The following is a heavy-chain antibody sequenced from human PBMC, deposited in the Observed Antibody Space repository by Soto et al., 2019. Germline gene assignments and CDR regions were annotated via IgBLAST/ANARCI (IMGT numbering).Heavy chain of an antibody. CDR3: VRGLSSGYYEFDC. CDR1: GGSVTVGNYY. CDR2: IYYRGSS. V-gene: IGHV4-31*03. D-gene: IGHD3-22*01. Sequence: PSETLSLTCTVSGGSVTVGNYYWSWIRQQPGKGLEWIGYIYYRGSSYYNPSLKSRVSISVDTSKNQFSLKLNSVTAADTAVYYCVRGLSSGYYEFDCWGQGTLVTVSS. J-gene: IGHJ4*02.